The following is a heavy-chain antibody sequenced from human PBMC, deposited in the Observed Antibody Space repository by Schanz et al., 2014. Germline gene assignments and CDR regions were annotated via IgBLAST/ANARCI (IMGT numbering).Heavy chain of an antibody. J-gene: IGHJ4*02. CDR2: ISAQTGDT. CDR1: GYTFTSDS. D-gene: IGHD5-18*01. V-gene: IGHV1-18*04. Sequence: QVQLVQSGAEVKKPGASVKVSCKASGYTFTSDSMHWVRQAPGQGLEWIGWISAQTGDTRYAQKMQGRVTMTRDVSSTTAFLELRSLRYDDTAVYYCASKARYTYGYDYWGQGTLVTVSS. CDR3: ASKARYTYGYDY.